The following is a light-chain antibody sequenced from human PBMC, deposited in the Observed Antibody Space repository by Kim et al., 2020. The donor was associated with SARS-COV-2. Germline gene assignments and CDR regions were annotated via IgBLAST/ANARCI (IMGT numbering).Light chain of an antibody. Sequence: NFMLTQPHSVSESPGKAVTISCTRSSGSIATNYVQWYQQRPGSAPTTMIYEDNQRSSGVPDRFSGSIDVSSNSASLTISGLKTEDEADYYCQSFDTSNHDLVFGGGTQLTVL. CDR3: QSFDTSNHDLV. CDR1: SGSIATNY. CDR2: EDN. J-gene: IGLJ2*01. V-gene: IGLV6-57*04.